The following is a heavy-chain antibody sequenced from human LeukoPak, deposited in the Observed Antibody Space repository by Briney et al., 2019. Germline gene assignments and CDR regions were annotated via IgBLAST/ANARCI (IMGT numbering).Heavy chain of an antibody. CDR1: GFTFSSYS. CDR2: ISSSSSYI. D-gene: IGHD5-24*01. CDR3: ATWKERWLQLRYFDY. Sequence: GGSLRLSCAASGFTFSSYSMNWVRQAPGKGLEWVSSISSSSSYIYYADSAKGRFTISRDNAKNSLYLQMNSLRAEDTAVYYCATWKERWLQLRYFDYWGQGTLVTVSS. V-gene: IGHV3-21*01. J-gene: IGHJ4*02.